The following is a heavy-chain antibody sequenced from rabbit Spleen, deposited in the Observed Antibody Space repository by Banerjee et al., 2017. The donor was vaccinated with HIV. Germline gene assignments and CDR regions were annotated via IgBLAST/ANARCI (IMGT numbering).Heavy chain of an antibody. D-gene: IGHD1-1*01. J-gene: IGHJ2*01. CDR2: IDTNDGDT. CDR1: GFSFSSNW. CDR3: ARNYVNAFDP. Sequence: QEQLVESGGGLVKPGGTLTLTCTVSGFSFSSNWICWVRQAPGKGLEWIACIDTNDGDTDYANWPKGRFTISKASSTTVTLKMTSLTAADTATYFCARNYVNAFDPWGQGTLVTVS. V-gene: IGHV1S45*01.